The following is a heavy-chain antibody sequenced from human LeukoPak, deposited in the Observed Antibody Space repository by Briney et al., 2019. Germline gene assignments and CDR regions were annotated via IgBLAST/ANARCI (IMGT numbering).Heavy chain of an antibody. CDR2: ISGSGGST. D-gene: IGHD2-15*01. J-gene: IGHJ5*02. V-gene: IGHV3-21*01. CDR1: GFTFSSYG. CDR3: ARGADGVSSNSRGWFDP. Sequence: GGTLRLSCAASGFTFSSYGMSWVRQAPGKGLEWVSAISGSGGSTYYADSVKGRFTISRDNARNSLYLQMNTLRAEDTAVYSCARGADGVSSNSRGWFDPWGQGTLVTVSS.